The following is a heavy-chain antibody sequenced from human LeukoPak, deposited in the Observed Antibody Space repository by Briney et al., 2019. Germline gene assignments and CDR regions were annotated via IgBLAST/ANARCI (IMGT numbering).Heavy chain of an antibody. CDR1: GFTFSSYG. CDR3: ARDSGYYYGSGSHGGFDP. Sequence: PGGSLRLSCAASGFTFSSYGMHWVRQAPGKGLEWVAFIRYDGSNKYYADSVKGRFTISRDNSKNTLYLQMNSLRAEDTAVYYCARDSGYYYGSGSHGGFDPWGQGTLVTVSS. D-gene: IGHD3-10*01. V-gene: IGHV3-30*02. CDR2: IRYDGSNK. J-gene: IGHJ5*02.